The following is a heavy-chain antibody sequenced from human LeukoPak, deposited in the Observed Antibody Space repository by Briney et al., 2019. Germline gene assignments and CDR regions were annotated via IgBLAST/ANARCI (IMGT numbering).Heavy chain of an antibody. CDR2: IYYSGST. Sequence: SETLSLTCTVSGGSISSSSYYWGWIRQPPGKGLEWIGSIYYSGSTYYNPTLKSRVTISVDTSKNQFSLKLSSVTAADTAVYYCARHGVGFDPWGQGTLVTVSS. CDR1: GGSISSSSYY. J-gene: IGHJ5*02. D-gene: IGHD2-8*01. CDR3: ARHGVGFDP. V-gene: IGHV4-39*01.